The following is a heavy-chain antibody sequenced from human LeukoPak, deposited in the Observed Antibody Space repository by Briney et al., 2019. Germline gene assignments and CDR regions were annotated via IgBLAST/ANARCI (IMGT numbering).Heavy chain of an antibody. J-gene: IGHJ4*02. V-gene: IGHV4-59*01. D-gene: IGHD1-26*01. Sequence: SETLSLTCTVSDAXISGYYCSWIRQPPGKGREWIGSIHFSGSTNYNPSLRGRVTISVDTSKNQLSLKLSSVTAADTAVYYCARDLGGIYFDYWGQGTLVTVSS. CDR2: IHFSGST. CDR3: ARDLGGIYFDY. CDR1: DAXISGYY.